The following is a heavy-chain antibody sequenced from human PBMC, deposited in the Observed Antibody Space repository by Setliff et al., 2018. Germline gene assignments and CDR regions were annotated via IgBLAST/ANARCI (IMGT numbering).Heavy chain of an antibody. V-gene: IGHV4-38-2*01. CDR1: GYSIRNGYY. D-gene: IGHD3-10*01. J-gene: IGHJ4*02. CDR3: GRHSSWGTVTDRLHYNFFDF. CDR2: IYHGGTT. Sequence: SETLSLTCGVSGYSIRNGYYWAWIRQPPGKGLEWIGSIYHGGTTYYSPSLKTRVTMSVDPSKNQFSLHLSSVTAADTAIYYCGRHSSWGTVTDRLHYNFFDFWGQGTLVTVSS.